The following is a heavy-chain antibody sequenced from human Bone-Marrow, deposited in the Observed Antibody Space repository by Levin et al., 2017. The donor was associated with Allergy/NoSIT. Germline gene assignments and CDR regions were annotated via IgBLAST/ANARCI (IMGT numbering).Heavy chain of an antibody. CDR1: GYTFTSYD. CDR3: ARVEDYGSGSYYDYFDY. D-gene: IGHD3-10*01. V-gene: IGHV1-8*01. CDR2: MNPNSGNT. J-gene: IGHJ4*02. Sequence: ASVKVSCKASGYTFTSYDINWVRQATGQGLEWMGWMNPNSGNTGYAQKFQGRVTMTRNTSISTAYMELSSLRSEDTAVYYCARVEDYGSGSYYDYFDYWGQGTLVTVSS.